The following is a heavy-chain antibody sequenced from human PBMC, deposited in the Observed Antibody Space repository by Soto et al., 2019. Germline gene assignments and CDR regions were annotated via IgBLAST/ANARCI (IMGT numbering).Heavy chain of an antibody. CDR1: GFTFSSYS. J-gene: IGHJ6*02. Sequence: GGSLRLSCAASGFTFSSYSIHWVRQAPGKGLEWVAVIWYDGSNKYYADSVKGRFTTSRDNSKNTLSLQMNSLRVEDTAVYYCARALTPRTAPDGLYSYYGMDVWGQGTTVTVSS. CDR2: IWYDGSNK. V-gene: IGHV3-33*08. D-gene: IGHD6-13*01. CDR3: ARALTPRTAPDGLYSYYGMDV.